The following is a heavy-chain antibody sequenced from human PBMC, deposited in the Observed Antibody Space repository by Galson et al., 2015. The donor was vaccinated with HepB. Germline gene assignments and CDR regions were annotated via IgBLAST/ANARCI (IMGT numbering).Heavy chain of an antibody. CDR1: GYSFTSYW. Sequence: QSGAEVKKPGESLKISCKGSGYSFTSYWIGWVRQMPGKGLEWMGIIYPGDSDTRYSPSFQGQVTISADKSISTAYLQWSSLKASDTAMYYCARLTRYYYDSSPPRYFDYWGQGTLVTVSS. J-gene: IGHJ4*02. V-gene: IGHV5-51*03. D-gene: IGHD3-22*01. CDR2: IYPGDSDT. CDR3: ARLTRYYYDSSPPRYFDY.